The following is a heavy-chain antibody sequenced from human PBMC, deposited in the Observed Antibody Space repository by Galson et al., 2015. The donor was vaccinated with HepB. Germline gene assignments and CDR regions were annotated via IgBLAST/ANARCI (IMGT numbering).Heavy chain of an antibody. J-gene: IGHJ6*02. CDR1: GGSVSSGSYY. Sequence: TLSLTCSVSGGSVSSGSYYWNWIRQPPGKGLEWIGYIYYSGITNYNPSLKSRVTISLDTSNNQFSLKLSSLTAADTAVYYCTTGGVWGQGTTVPSP. V-gene: IGHV4-61*01. D-gene: IGHD3-16*01. CDR3: TTGGV. CDR2: IYYSGIT.